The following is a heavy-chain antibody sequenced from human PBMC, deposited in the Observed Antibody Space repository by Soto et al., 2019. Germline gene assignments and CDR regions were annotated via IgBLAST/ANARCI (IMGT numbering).Heavy chain of an antibody. J-gene: IGHJ4*02. CDR2: IYYSWST. V-gene: IGHV4-31*03. CDR1: GGSISIGGYY. D-gene: IGHD1-1*01. CDR3: ASRRDAYNSGFDH. Sequence: SETVSLTCTVSGGSISIGGYYWSCICQHPGKGLEWIGYIYYSWSTYYNPSLKSRVTISVDTSKNQFSLKLGSVTAADTAVSSCASRRDAYNSGFDHWRQGTLVTVS.